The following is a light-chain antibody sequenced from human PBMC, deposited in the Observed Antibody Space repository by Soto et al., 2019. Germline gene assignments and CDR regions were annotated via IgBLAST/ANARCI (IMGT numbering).Light chain of an antibody. CDR3: CSYTSISTVV. Sequence: QSALTQPASVSGSPGQSITISCTGTSSDVGGYNHVSWYQHSPGKAPKLILFAVSDRPSGVSHRFSGSKSGNTASLTISGLQAEDEADYYCCSYTSISTVVFGGETKLTVL. CDR2: AVS. J-gene: IGLJ2*01. V-gene: IGLV2-14*01. CDR1: SSDVGGYNH.